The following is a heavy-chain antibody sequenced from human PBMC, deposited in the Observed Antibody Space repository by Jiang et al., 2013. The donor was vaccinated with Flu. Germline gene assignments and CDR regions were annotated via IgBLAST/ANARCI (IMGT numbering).Heavy chain of an antibody. CDR1: GFTFSSYA. CDR2: ISGSGGST. CDR3: AKDDLPGVLLWFGGEAFDI. V-gene: IGHV3-23*01. Sequence: GGGLVQPGGSLRLSCAASGFTFSSYAMSWVRQAPGKGLEWVSAISGSGGSTYYADSVKGRFTISRDNSKNTLYLQMNSLRAEDTAVYYCAKDDLPGVLLWFGGEAFDIWGQGTMVTVSS. D-gene: IGHD3-10*01. J-gene: IGHJ3*02.